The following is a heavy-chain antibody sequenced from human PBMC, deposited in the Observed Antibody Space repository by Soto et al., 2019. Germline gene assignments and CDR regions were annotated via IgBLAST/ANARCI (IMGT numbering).Heavy chain of an antibody. CDR3: ARDTTPTLVDNWFDP. V-gene: IGHV1-3*01. CDR2: INAGNGNT. Sequence: DSVKVSCKASGYTFTSYAMHWVRQAPGQRLEWMGWINAGNGNTKYSQKFQGRVTITRDTSASTAYMELSSLRSEDTAVYYCARDTTPTLVDNWFDPWGQGTLVTVSS. D-gene: IGHD6-6*01. CDR1: GYTFTSYA. J-gene: IGHJ5*02.